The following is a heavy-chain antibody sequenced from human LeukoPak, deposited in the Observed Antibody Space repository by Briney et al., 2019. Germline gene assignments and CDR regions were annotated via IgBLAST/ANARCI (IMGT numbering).Heavy chain of an antibody. CDR2: ISSSGSTI. Sequence: KAGGSLRLSCAASGFTFSDYYMCWIRQAPGKGLEWVSYISSSGSTIYYADSVKGRFTISRDNAKNSLYLQMNSLRAEDTAVYYCAREKEREVGAYGEFDYWGQGTLVTVSS. J-gene: IGHJ4*02. V-gene: IGHV3-11*01. CDR3: AREKEREVGAYGEFDY. CDR1: GFTFSDYY. D-gene: IGHD1-26*01.